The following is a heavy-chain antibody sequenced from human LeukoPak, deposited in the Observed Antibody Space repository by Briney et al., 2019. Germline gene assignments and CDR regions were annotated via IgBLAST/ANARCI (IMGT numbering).Heavy chain of an antibody. J-gene: IGHJ4*02. V-gene: IGHV3-23*01. CDR1: GFTFSCYA. Sequence: GSLRLSCAASGFTFSCYAMSLVRQAPGKGLEWVSAISGSGGSTYYADSEKGRFTISRDNSKNTLDLQRNSLRAEDKAVYYCAKEGNSGWGQGTLVSVSS. CDR3: AKEGNSG. CDR2: ISGSGGST. D-gene: IGHD6-19*01.